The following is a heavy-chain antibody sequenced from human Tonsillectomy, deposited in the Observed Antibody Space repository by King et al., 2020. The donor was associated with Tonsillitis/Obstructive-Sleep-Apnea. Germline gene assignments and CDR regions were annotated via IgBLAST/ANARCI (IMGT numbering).Heavy chain of an antibody. CDR1: GFTFTSYA. V-gene: IGHV3-23*04. D-gene: IGHD5-24*01. J-gene: IGHJ4*02. CDR2: ISGRGAST. CDR3: AKAGLVRMANIFRTYFEY. Sequence: VQLVESGGGLVQPGGSLRLSCVASGFTFTSYAMNWVRQAPGTGLEWVSPISGRGASTYYADSVRGRFTISRDNSKNTLYLQMNSMRAEDTAVYYRAKAGLVRMANIFRTYFEYWGQGTLGTVSS.